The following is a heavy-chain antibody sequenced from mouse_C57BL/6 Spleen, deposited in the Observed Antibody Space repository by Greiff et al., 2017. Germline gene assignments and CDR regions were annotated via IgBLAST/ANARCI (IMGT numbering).Heavy chain of an antibody. CDR2: IHPNSGST. CDR3: AREGRTGTGAWFAY. D-gene: IGHD4-1*01. Sequence: QVQLQQPGAELVKPGASVKLSCKASGYTFTSYWLHWVQQRPGQGLEWIGMIHPNSGSTNYNEKFKSKATLPVDKSSSTAYMQLSSLTSEDSAVYYCAREGRTGTGAWFAYWGQGTLVTVSA. V-gene: IGHV1-64*01. CDR1: GYTFTSYW. J-gene: IGHJ3*01.